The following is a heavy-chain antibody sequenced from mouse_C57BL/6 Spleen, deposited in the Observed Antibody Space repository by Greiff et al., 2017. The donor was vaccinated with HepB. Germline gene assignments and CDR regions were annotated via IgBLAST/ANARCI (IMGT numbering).Heavy chain of an antibody. D-gene: IGHD4-1*01. CDR2: IDPSDSET. CDR3: ASLNWDWYFDV. Sequence: QVQLKQPGAELVRPGSSVKLSCKASGYTFTSYWMHWVKQRPIQGLEWIGNIDPSDSETHYNQKFKDKATFTVDKSASTAYMQLSSLTSEDSAVYYCASLNWDWYFDVWGTGTTVTVSS. J-gene: IGHJ1*03. V-gene: IGHV1-52*01. CDR1: GYTFTSYW.